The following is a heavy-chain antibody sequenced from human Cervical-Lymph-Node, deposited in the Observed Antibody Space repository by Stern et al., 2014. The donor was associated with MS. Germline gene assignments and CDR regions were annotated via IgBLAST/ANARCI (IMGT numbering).Heavy chain of an antibody. J-gene: IGHJ4*02. D-gene: IGHD6-13*01. Sequence: QMQLVQSGGEVKKPGASVKVSCKASGYNTTSYGFTWVRQAPGQGLEWMGWISAYHGNTNYAPKFQGRVTMTTDTSTSTAYMEVRSLRSDDTAVYYCATFISAAGTFNHWGQGTLVTVSS. CDR1: GYNTTSYG. V-gene: IGHV1-18*01. CDR3: ATFISAAGTFNH. CDR2: ISAYHGNT.